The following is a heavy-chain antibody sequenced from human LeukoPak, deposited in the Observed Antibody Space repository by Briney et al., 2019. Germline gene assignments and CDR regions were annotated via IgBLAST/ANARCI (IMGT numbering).Heavy chain of an antibody. V-gene: IGHV1-69*02. J-gene: IGHJ4*02. CDR1: GGTFSSYT. Sequence: SVKVSCKASGGTFSSYTISWVRQAPGQGLEWMGRIIPILGIANYAQKFQGRVTITADKSTSTAYMEPSSLRSEDTAVYYCAMLTTSYDYVWGSYRPYYFDYWGQGTLVTVSS. CDR3: AMLTTSYDYVWGSYRPYYFDY. CDR2: IIPILGIA. D-gene: IGHD3-16*02.